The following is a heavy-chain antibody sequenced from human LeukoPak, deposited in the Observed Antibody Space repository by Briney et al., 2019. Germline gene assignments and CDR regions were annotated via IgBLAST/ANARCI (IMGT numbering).Heavy chain of an antibody. V-gene: IGHV3-23*01. J-gene: IGHJ4*02. Sequence: GGSLRLSCAASGFTFSSYAMIWVRQAPGKGLEWVSAISGSGGSTYYADSVKGRFTISRDNSKNTLYLQMNSLRAEDTAVYYCAQAPYVVVPAAMLGPDYWGQGTLVTVSS. CDR1: GFTFSSYA. D-gene: IGHD2-2*01. CDR2: ISGSGGST. CDR3: AQAPYVVVPAAMLGPDY.